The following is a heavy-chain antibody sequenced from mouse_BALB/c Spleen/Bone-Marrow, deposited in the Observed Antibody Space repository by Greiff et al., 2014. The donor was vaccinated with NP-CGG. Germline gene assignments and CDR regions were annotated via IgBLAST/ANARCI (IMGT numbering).Heavy chain of an antibody. J-gene: IGHJ2*01. Sequence: VNLVESGPGLVQPSQSLSITCTVSGFSLTTYGVHWVRQSPGKGLEWLGVIWSDGSTDYNAAFISRLSISKDNSKSQVFFKMNSLQANDTAIYYCARNHRGYYFDYWGQGTTLTVSS. D-gene: IGHD3-1*01. CDR3: ARNHRGYYFDY. CDR2: IWSDGST. V-gene: IGHV2-2*02. CDR1: GFSLTTYG.